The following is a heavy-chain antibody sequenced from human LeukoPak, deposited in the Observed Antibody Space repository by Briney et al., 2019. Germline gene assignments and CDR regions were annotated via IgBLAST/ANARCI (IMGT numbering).Heavy chain of an antibody. CDR2: LYSGGTT. CDR1: GFTVSSNY. D-gene: IGHD6-13*01. Sequence: GRSLRLSCAASGFTVSSNYMTWVRQAPGKGLEWVSVLYSGGTTYYADSVKGRFTISRDNSKNTLYLQMNSLRAEDTAVYYCARAPRMVHFDYWGQGTLVTVSS. V-gene: IGHV3-53*01. CDR3: ARAPRMVHFDY. J-gene: IGHJ4*02.